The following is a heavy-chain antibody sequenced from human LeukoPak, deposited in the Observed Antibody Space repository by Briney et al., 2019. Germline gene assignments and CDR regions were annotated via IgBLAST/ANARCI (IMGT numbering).Heavy chain of an antibody. CDR3: AKSRAPTADPDAFDI. V-gene: IGHV3-30*02. CDR1: GFTFSSYG. Sequence: GGSLRLSCAASGFTFSSYGMRSVRQAPGKGLEWVAFIRFGGSNEYYVDSVKGRFTISRDNSKNSLYLQMNSLRPEDTAVYYCAKSRAPTADPDAFDIWGQGTMVTVSS. CDR2: IRFGGSNE. J-gene: IGHJ3*02. D-gene: IGHD1-14*01.